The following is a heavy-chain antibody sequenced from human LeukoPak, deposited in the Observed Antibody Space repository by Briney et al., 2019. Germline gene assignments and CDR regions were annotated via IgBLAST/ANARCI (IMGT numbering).Heavy chain of an antibody. CDR2: TSSSGSTI. J-gene: IGHJ4*02. CDR1: GFTFSDYY. Sequence: GGSLRLSCAASGFTFSDYYMSWIRQAPGKGLEWVSYTSSSGSTIYYADSVKGRFTISRDNAKNSLYLQMNSLRAEDTAVYYCARAGSYYYDSSGYYNYWGQGTLVTVSS. V-gene: IGHV3-11*01. CDR3: ARAGSYYYDSSGYYNY. D-gene: IGHD3-22*01.